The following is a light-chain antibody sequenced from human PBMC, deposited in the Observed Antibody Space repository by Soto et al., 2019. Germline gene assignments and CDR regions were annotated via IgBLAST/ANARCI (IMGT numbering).Light chain of an antibody. J-gene: IGLJ2*01. CDR3: AAWDDSLNGHVV. CDR2: SNN. CDR1: SSNIGSNT. Sequence: QSVLTQPPSASGTPGQRGTISCSGSSSNIGSNTVNWYQQLPGTAPKLLIYSNNQRPSGVPDRFSGSKSGTSASLAISGLQFEDEADYYCAAWDDSLNGHVVFGGGTKLTVL. V-gene: IGLV1-44*01.